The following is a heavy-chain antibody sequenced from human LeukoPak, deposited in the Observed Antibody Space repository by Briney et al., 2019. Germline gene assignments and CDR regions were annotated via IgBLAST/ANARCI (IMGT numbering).Heavy chain of an antibody. V-gene: IGHV3-7*01. CDR2: IKQDGSEK. CDR1: GFTFSSYW. J-gene: IGHJ4*02. CDR3: ASIGVYSSSYHFDY. D-gene: IGHD6-6*01. Sequence: GGSLRLSCAASGFTFSSYWMSWVRQAPGKGLEWVANIKQDGSEKYYVDSVKGRFTISRDNAKNSLYLQMNSLRAEDTAVYYCASIGVYSSSYHFDYWGQGTLVTVSS.